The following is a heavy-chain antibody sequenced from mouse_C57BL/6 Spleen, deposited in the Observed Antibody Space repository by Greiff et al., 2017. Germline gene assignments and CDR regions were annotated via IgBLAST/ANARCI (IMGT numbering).Heavy chain of an antibody. CDR1: GYNFTSSW. CDR2: IDPSDSET. J-gene: IGHJ2*01. Sequence: QVQLQQPGAELVRPGSSVKLSCKASGYNFTSSWMHWVKQRPIQGLEWIGNIDPSDSETHYNPKFKDKATLTVDKSSSTAYMQLSSLTSADSAVYYGASSYYYGSSYVSLDYGGQGTTLTVSS. D-gene: IGHD1-1*01. CDR3: ASSYYYGSSYVSLDY. V-gene: IGHV1-52*01.